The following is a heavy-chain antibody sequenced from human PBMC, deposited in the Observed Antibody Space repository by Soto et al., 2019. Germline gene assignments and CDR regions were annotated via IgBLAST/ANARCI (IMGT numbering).Heavy chain of an antibody. CDR2: ISSSSSYI. J-gene: IGHJ4*02. Sequence: LRLSCAASGFTFSSYSMNWVRQAPGKGLEWVSSISSSSSYIYYADSVKGRFTISRDNAKNSLYLQMHSLRVEDTAVYYCARDGREAVAGYFGYWGLGTLVTVSS. CDR3: ARDGREAVAGYFGY. CDR1: GFTFSSYS. V-gene: IGHV3-21*06. D-gene: IGHD6-19*01.